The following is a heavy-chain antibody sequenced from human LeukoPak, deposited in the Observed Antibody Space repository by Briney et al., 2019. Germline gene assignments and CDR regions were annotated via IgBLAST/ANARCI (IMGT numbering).Heavy chain of an antibody. J-gene: IGHJ4*02. Sequence: PSETLSLTCTVSGGSISSSSYYWGWIRQPPGKGLEWLGSIYYSGSTYYNPSLKSRVTISVDTSKNQFSLKLSSVTAADTAVYYCARLLGYSSGEYYFDYWGQGTLVTVSS. CDR3: ARLLGYSSGEYYFDY. CDR1: GGSISSSSYY. V-gene: IGHV4-39*01. CDR2: IYYSGST. D-gene: IGHD6-19*01.